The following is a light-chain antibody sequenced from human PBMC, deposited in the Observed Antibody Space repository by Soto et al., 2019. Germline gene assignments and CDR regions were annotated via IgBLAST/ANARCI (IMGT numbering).Light chain of an antibody. Sequence: SYELTQPPSVSVYPGQTASITCSGDKLGDKYACWYQQKPGQSPVLVIYQDSKRPSGIPERFSGSNSGNTATLTISGTQAMDEADYYCQAWDSSTYVFGTGTKLTVL. CDR3: QAWDSSTYV. CDR2: QDS. V-gene: IGLV3-1*01. CDR1: KLGDKY. J-gene: IGLJ1*01.